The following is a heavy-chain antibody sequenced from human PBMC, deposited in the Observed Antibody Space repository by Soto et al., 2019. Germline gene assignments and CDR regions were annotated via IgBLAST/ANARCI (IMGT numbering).Heavy chain of an antibody. J-gene: IGHJ4*02. CDR1: GFTFSSYW. CDR3: ARIDKRAFDY. D-gene: IGHD3-9*01. CDR2: IKQDGSEK. V-gene: IGHV3-7*02. Sequence: EVQLVESGGGLVQPGGSLRLSCAASGFTFSSYWMSWVRQAPGKGLEWVANIKQDGSEKNYVDSVKGRFTIFRDNAKNSLYLQMNSLRAEDTAVYFCARIDKRAFDYWGQGTLVTVSS.